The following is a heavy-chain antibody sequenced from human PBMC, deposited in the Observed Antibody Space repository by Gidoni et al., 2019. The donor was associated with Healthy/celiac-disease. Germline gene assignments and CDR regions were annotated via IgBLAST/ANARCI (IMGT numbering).Heavy chain of an antibody. Sequence: QVQLLESGGGVVQPGRSLILSCAASGFPFGSYGMHWVRQAPGTGMEWVEVISYDGSNKYYADSVKGRFTISRDNSKNTLYLQMNSLRAEDTAVYYCAKDRLYYYYMDVWGKGTTVTVSS. V-gene: IGHV3-30*18. D-gene: IGHD6-6*01. CDR1: GFPFGSYG. CDR2: ISYDGSNK. J-gene: IGHJ6*03. CDR3: AKDRLYYYYMDV.